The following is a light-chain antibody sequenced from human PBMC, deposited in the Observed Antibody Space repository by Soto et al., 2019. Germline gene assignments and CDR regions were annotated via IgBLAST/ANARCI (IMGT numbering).Light chain of an antibody. CDR1: SSDVGGYNY. V-gene: IGLV2-14*01. Sequence: QSALTQPASVSGSPGQSITISCTGTSSDVGGYNYVSWYQQHPGTAPQLMIYEVSNQPSGISNRFSGSKSGNTASLIISGLQAEDEADYYFRSYASSNVWVCGEGTKLTVL. CDR2: EVS. CDR3: RSYASSNVWV. J-gene: IGLJ3*02.